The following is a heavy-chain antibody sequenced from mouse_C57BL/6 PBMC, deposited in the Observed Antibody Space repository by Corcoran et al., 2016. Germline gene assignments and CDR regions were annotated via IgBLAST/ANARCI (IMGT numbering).Heavy chain of an antibody. CDR2: IYPRSGNT. CDR1: GYTFTSYG. J-gene: IGHJ3*01. Sequence: QVQLQQSGAELARPGASVKLSCKASGYTFTSYGISWVKQRTGQGLEWIGEIYPRSGNTYYNEKFKGKATLTADKSSSTAYMELRSLTSEDSAVYFCARKSSGHSIAYWGQGTLVTVSA. D-gene: IGHD3-2*02. V-gene: IGHV1-81*01. CDR3: ARKSSGHSIAY.